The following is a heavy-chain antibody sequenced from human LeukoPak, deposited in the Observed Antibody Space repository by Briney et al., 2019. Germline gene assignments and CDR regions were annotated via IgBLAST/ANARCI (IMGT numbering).Heavy chain of an antibody. D-gene: IGHD3-3*02. J-gene: IGHJ4*02. Sequence: ASVKVSCKASGYTFISHYVHWVRQAPGQGLEWMGIINPSDGSTIYAQKFQGRVTVTRDTSTTTVYMDLGGLRSDDTAVYYCAKVEAGSGSHFWDYWGQGSLVTVSS. CDR3: AKVEAGSGSHFWDY. CDR1: GYTFISHY. V-gene: IGHV1-46*01. CDR2: INPSDGST.